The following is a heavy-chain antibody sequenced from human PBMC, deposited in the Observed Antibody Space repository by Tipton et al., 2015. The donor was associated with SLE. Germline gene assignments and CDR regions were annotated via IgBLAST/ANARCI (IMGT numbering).Heavy chain of an antibody. J-gene: IGHJ3*02. CDR1: GGSISSGSYY. D-gene: IGHD4-23*01. V-gene: IGHV4-61*02. CDR3: ARGGNGDAFDI. Sequence: TLSLTCTVSGGSISSGSYYWSWIRQPAGKGLEWIGRIYTSGSTNYNPSLKSRVTISVDTSKNQFSLKLSSVTAADTAVYYCARGGNGDAFDIWGQGTMVTVSS. CDR2: IYTSGST.